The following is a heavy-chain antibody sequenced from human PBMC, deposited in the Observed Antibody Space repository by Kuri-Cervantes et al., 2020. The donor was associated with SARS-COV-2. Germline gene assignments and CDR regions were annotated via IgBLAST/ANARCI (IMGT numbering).Heavy chain of an antibody. D-gene: IGHD3-10*01. CDR3: ARNMVRGVIIVWFDP. CDR2: MNPNSGAT. J-gene: IGHJ5*02. V-gene: IGHV1-8*01. CDR1: ENTFISYD. Sequence: ASVKVSCKASENTFISYDINWVRQGTGQGLEWMGWMNPNSGATGYAQKFQGRVTMTRHTAINTAYMELSSLRSEDTAVYYCARNMVRGVIIVWFDPWGQGTLVTVSS.